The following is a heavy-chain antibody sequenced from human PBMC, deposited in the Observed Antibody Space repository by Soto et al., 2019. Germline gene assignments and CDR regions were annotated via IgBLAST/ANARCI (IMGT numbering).Heavy chain of an antibody. J-gene: IGHJ5*02. CDR1: GFIFNNYA. V-gene: IGHV3-23*01. D-gene: IGHD4-17*01. CDR2: ISSGGGTI. Sequence: GGSLRLSCAVSGFIFNNYAMSWVRQAPGKGLEWVSAISSGGGTIYYADCVKGRFTTSRDNSKNTLYLQMNSLRAEDTAVYHCAKGLTTEWFDPWGQGTLVTVSS. CDR3: AKGLTTEWFDP.